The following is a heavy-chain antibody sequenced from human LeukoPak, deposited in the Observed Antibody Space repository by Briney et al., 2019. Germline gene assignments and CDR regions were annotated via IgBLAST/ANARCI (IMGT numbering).Heavy chain of an antibody. CDR2: IYRGGST. V-gene: IGHV3-53*01. CDR3: AKARGAVAVEGIDY. D-gene: IGHD6-19*01. CDR1: GFTVSSNY. Sequence: PGGSLRLSCAGSGFTVSSNYMSGFRQAPGKGLEWVSVIYRGGSTYYADSVKGRFTISRDNSKDTLYLQMNSLRAEDTAVYYCAKARGAVAVEGIDYWGQGTLVTVSS. J-gene: IGHJ4*02.